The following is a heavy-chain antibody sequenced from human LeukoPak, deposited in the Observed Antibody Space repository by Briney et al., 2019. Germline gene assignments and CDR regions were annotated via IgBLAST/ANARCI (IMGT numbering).Heavy chain of an antibody. D-gene: IGHD3-10*01. V-gene: IGHV4-38-2*02. CDR3: AREYGSGSYDTR. CDR1: GGSINSYY. J-gene: IGHJ4*02. Sequence: PSETLSLTCTVSGGSINSYYWSWIRQPPGKGLEWIGSIYHSGSTYYNPSLKSRVTISVDTSKNQFSLKLSSVTAADTAIYYCAREYGSGSYDTRWGQGTLVTVSS. CDR2: IYHSGST.